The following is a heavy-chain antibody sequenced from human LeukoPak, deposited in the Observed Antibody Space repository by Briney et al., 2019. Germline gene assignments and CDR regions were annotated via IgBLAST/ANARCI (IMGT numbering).Heavy chain of an antibody. CDR2: ISYDGSNK. Sequence: GGSLRLSCTVSGFTFSSYAMHWVRQAPGKGLEWVAVISYDGSNKYYADSVKGRFTISRDNSKNTLYLQMNSLRAEDTAVYYCARDRLLAHLDYWGQGTLVTVSS. CDR1: GFTFSSYA. CDR3: ARDRLLAHLDY. V-gene: IGHV3-30*04. D-gene: IGHD3-3*02. J-gene: IGHJ4*02.